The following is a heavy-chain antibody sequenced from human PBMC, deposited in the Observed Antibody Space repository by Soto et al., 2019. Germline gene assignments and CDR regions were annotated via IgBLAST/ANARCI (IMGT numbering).Heavy chain of an antibody. CDR3: ARDFYCTNGVCYTLASDY. Sequence: PGGSLRLSCAASGFTFSSYAMHWVRQAPGKGLEWVAVISYDGSNKYYADSVKGRFTISRDNSKNTLYLQMNSLRAEDTAVYYCARDFYCTNGVCYTLASDYWGQGTLVTVS. J-gene: IGHJ4*02. CDR2: ISYDGSNK. D-gene: IGHD2-8*01. CDR1: GFTFSSYA. V-gene: IGHV3-30-3*01.